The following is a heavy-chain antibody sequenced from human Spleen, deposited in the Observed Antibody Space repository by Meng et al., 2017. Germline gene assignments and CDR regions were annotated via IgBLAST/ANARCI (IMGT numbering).Heavy chain of an antibody. V-gene: IGHV3-23*01. CDR3: AKEDKAGYNSDFKHFYYGVDV. CDR1: GFTFSSCA. Sequence: GGSLRLSCAASGFTFSSCAMNWVRQAPGKGLEWVSAISGSGLSTFYVDSVRGRFTVSRDLSKNTVYLQMNMLRADDSAVYYCAKEDKAGYNSDFKHFYYGVDVWGQGTTVTVSS. D-gene: IGHD5-24*01. CDR2: ISGSGLST. J-gene: IGHJ6*02.